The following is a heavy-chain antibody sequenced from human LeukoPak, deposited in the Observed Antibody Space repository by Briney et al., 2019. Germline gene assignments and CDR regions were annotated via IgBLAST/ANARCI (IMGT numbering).Heavy chain of an antibody. D-gene: IGHD7-27*01. J-gene: IGHJ4*02. CDR3: ARDNNWGSTHY. V-gene: IGHV3-30-3*01. CDR2: IAYDGNNK. Sequence: GRSLRLSCAASGFTFNTYAMHWVRQAPGKGREWVAVIAYDGNNKYYADSVKGRFTVSRDNTKNTLYLQMNSLRAEDTAVYYCARDNNWGSTHYWGQGTLVTVSS. CDR1: GFTFNTYA.